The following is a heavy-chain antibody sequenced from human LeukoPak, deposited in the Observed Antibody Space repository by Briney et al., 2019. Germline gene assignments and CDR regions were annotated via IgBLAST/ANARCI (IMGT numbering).Heavy chain of an antibody. V-gene: IGHV3-33*06. D-gene: IGHD2-15*01. CDR1: GFTFSNYG. CDR2: IWYDGTNK. CDR3: TKSGSAWAFFQD. J-gene: IGHJ1*01. Sequence: PGGSLRLSSAASGFTFSNYGMHWVRQAPGKGLEWVAVIWYDGTNKFYADSVKGRFTISRDISKSTLYLQMNSLTVEDTAVYYCTKSGSAWAFFQDWGQGTLVTVSS.